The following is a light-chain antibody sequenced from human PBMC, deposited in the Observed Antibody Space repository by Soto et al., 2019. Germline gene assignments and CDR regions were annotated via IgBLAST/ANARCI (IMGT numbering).Light chain of an antibody. Sequence: EIVLTQSPASLSAFLGDRVALSCRASQCINTNVNWYQHRPGQAPTLLLYPTYSRPAGVQSRFSAWGSGTDFTLTIRGLEPEDFAVYYCNQRRSWPRTFGQGTKVDI. CDR2: PTY. V-gene: IGKV3-11*01. J-gene: IGKJ1*01. CDR3: NQRRSWPRT. CDR1: QCINTN.